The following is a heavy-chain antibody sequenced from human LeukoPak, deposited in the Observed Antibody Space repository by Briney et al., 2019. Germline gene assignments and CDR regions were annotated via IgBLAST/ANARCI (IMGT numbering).Heavy chain of an antibody. Sequence: GGSLRLSCAASGFTFSSYSMNWARQAPGKGLEWVAHISGSGSTFYYAESVKGRFTISRDNPKNSLFLQMNSLTAEDTATYYCARDAFGSSWYIDFWGRGALVTVSS. J-gene: IGHJ4*02. V-gene: IGHV3-48*04. CDR1: GFTFSSYS. CDR2: ISGSGSTF. CDR3: ARDAFGSSWYIDF. D-gene: IGHD6-13*01.